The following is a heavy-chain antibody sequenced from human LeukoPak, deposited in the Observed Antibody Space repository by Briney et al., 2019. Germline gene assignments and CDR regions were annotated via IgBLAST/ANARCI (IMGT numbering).Heavy chain of an antibody. Sequence: SETLSLTCTVSGGSISSSSYYWGWIRQPPGKGLEWIGSIYYSGSTYYNPSHKSRVTISVDTSKNQFSLRLSSVTAADTAVYYCARGGVLKSVDYWGQGTLVAVSS. CDR2: IYYSGST. CDR1: GGSISSSSYY. CDR3: ARGGVLKSVDY. J-gene: IGHJ4*02. D-gene: IGHD3-16*01. V-gene: IGHV4-39*07.